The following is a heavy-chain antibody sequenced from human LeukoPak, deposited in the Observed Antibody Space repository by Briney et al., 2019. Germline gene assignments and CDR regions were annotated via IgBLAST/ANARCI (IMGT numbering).Heavy chain of an antibody. CDR1: GHSFNNYA. J-gene: IGHJ6*02. CDR2: ICCPNDDT. D-gene: IGHD3-3*01. CDR3: AKGLTYDFWSGHRTGFYGMAV. Sequence: GGSLRLSCAASGHSFNNYAMFWVRQAPGKGLEWVSTICCPNDDTYYADSVKGRFTISRDSSRSTLFLHMNSLGVDDTAKYYCAKGLTYDFWSGHRTGFYGMAVWGQGTAVIVSS. V-gene: IGHV3-23*01.